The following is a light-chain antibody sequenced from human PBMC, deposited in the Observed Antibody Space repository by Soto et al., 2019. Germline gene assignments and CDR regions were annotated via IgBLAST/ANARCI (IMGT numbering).Light chain of an antibody. CDR3: QQSYSIPIT. CDR2: AAS. J-gene: IGKJ5*01. V-gene: IGKV1-39*01. CDR1: QTIGIY. Sequence: DIQMTQSPSSMSASVGDRVTMTCRASQTIGIYLNWYQQKAGKAPKLLMYAASNLKGGVPSRFSGSGSGTYFNLTITSLQPEDFATYECQQSYSIPITFGQGTRLEIK.